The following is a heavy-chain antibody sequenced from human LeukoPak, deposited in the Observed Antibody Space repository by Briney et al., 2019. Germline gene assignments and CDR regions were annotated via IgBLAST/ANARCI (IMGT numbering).Heavy chain of an antibody. CDR2: INHSGST. Sequence: SETLSLTCAVYGGSFSGYYWSWIRQPPGKGLEWIGEINHSGSTNYNPSLKSRVTISVDTSKNQFSLKLSSVTAADTAVYYCARIPNPVTMVRGTKGLDYWGQGTLVTVSS. J-gene: IGHJ4*02. D-gene: IGHD3-10*01. V-gene: IGHV4-34*01. CDR3: ARIPNPVTMVRGTKGLDY. CDR1: GGSFSGYY.